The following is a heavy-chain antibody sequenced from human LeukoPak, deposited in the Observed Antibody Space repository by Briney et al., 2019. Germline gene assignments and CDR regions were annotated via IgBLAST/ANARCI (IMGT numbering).Heavy chain of an antibody. J-gene: IGHJ2*01. Sequence: SETLSLTCTVSGGSISSSSYYWGWIRQPPGEGPEWIGSIYYSGSTYYNPSLKSRVTISVDTSKNQFSLKLSSVTAADTAVYYCARARYCSGGSCPDWYFDLWGRGTLVTVSS. V-gene: IGHV4-39*07. CDR2: IYYSGST. CDR3: ARARYCSGGSCPDWYFDL. CDR1: GGSISSSSYY. D-gene: IGHD2-15*01.